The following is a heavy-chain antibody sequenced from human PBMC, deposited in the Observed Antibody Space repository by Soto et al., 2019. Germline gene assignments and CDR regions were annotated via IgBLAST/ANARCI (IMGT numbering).Heavy chain of an antibody. D-gene: IGHD2-2*01. CDR3: ARELDPPTSCYDY. V-gene: IGHV3-7*01. Sequence: VQLVESGGGLVQPGGSLRLSCAASGFTFSSYWMSWVRQAPGKGLEWVANIKQDGSEKYYVDSVKGRFTISRDNAKNSLYLQMNSLRAEDTAVYYCARELDPPTSCYDYWGQGTLVTVSS. CDR2: IKQDGSEK. J-gene: IGHJ4*02. CDR1: GFTFSSYW.